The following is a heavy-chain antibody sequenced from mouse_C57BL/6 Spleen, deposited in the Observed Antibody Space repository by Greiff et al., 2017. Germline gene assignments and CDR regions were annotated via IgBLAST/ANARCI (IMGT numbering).Heavy chain of an antibody. V-gene: IGHV1-64*01. Sequence: QVQLQQPGAELVKPGASVKLSCKASGYTFTSYWMHWVKQRPGQGLEWIGMIHPNSGSTNYNEKFKSKATLTVDKSSSTAYMQLSSLTSEDSAVYYCAYFFITTVVATGAMDYWGQGTSVTVSS. D-gene: IGHD1-1*01. CDR2: IHPNSGST. CDR3: AYFFITTVVATGAMDY. CDR1: GYTFTSYW. J-gene: IGHJ4*01.